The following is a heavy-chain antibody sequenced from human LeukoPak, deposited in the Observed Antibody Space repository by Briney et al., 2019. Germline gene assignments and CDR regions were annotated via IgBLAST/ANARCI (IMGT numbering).Heavy chain of an antibody. V-gene: IGHV3-21*01. CDR2: ISSSSSYI. CDR1: GFTFSSYS. J-gene: IGHJ4*02. CDR3: ARGSNWNSKQLDY. Sequence: PGGPLRLSCAASGFTFSSYSMNWVRQAPGKGLEWVSSISSSSSYIYYADSVKGRFTISRDNAKNSLYLQMNSLRAEDTAVYYCARGSNWNSKQLDYWGQGTLVTVSS. D-gene: IGHD1-7*01.